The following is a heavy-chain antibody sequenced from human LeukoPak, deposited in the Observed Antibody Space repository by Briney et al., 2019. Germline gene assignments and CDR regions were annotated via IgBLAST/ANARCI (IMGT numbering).Heavy chain of an antibody. CDR1: GYTFTNYA. CDR2: INPGNGDT. V-gene: IGHV1-3*01. Sequence: SVKVSCKGSGYTFTNYAVHWVRQAPGQRLEWLGWINPGNGDTKYSQNFQGRVTVTSDTSAATAYVELNSLTSEDTAVYYCARERWHCRVNCYSVYYYALDVWGQGTTVTVSS. J-gene: IGHJ6*02. D-gene: IGHD2-15*01. CDR3: ARERWHCRVNCYSVYYYALDV.